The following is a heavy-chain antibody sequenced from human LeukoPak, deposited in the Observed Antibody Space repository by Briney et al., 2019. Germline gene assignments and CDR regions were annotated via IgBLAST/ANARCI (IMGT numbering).Heavy chain of an antibody. CDR1: DGSFSGYY. D-gene: IGHD1/OR15-1a*01. Sequence: PSETLSLTCGVYDGSFSGYYWGWIRQPPGKGLEWIGTHSHSGSAYYNPSLRSRITMSLDTSENQLSLKLYSVTAADTAIYYCARYQTGTMFAVWGQGTLVTISS. J-gene: IGHJ4*02. CDR3: ARYQTGTMFAV. V-gene: IGHV4-34*10. CDR2: HSHSGSA.